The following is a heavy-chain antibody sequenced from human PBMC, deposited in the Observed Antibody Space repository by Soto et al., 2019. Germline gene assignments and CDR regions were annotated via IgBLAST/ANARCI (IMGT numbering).Heavy chain of an antibody. CDR3: ARLSKVVVAVYGMDV. CDR2: IDPSDSYT. V-gene: IGHV5-10-1*01. Sequence: CKGSGYSFTSYWISWVRQMPGKGLEWMGRIDPSDSYTNYSPSFQGHVTISADKSISTAYLQWSSLKASDTAMYYCARLSKVVVAVYGMDVWGQGTTVTVSS. D-gene: IGHD2-15*01. J-gene: IGHJ6*02. CDR1: GYSFTSYW.